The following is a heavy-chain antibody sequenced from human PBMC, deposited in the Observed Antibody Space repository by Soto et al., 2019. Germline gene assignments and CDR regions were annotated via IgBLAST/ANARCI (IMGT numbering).Heavy chain of an antibody. CDR2: IHAGNDFT. CDR1: GYTFTSYA. Sequence: GASVKVSCKASGYTFTSYAIHWVRQAPGQRLEWMGWIHAGNDFTKYSQKFQGRVTITRDTSASTAYMELSSLRSEDTAVYYCAREDTSMAPAFDYWGQGTLVTV. CDR3: AREDTSMAPAFDY. J-gene: IGHJ4*02. D-gene: IGHD5-18*01. V-gene: IGHV1-3*01.